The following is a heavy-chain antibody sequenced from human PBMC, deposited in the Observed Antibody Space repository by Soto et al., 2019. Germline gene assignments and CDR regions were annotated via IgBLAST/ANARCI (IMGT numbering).Heavy chain of an antibody. CDR3: ASTLDSAMGTALDCMDV. CDR2: IIPIFGTA. Sequence: QVQLVQSGAEVKKPGSSVKGSCKASGGNFSSYAISWVRQAPGQGLEWMGGIIPIFGTANYAQKFQGRVTITGNESTRSAFLDLSCLTSDDTSAYYGASTLDSAMGTALDCMDVDGQVTSVTVSS. V-gene: IGHV1-69*01. D-gene: IGHD5-18*01. J-gene: IGHJ6*02. CDR1: GGNFSSYA.